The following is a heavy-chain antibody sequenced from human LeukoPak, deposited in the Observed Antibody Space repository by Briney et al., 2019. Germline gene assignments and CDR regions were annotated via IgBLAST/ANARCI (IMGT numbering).Heavy chain of an antibody. CDR2: IKQDGSQK. D-gene: IGHD3-10*01. CDR1: GFSFSSYW. CDR3: ARDPPSLSCVDV. J-gene: IGHJ6*04. Sequence: AGGSLRLSCAASGFSFSSYWVNWVRQVPGKGLEWVANIKQDGSQKYYVDSVKGRFTVSRDNAKNSLYLQMNSLRAEDTAVYYCARDPPSLSCVDVWGKGTTVTVSS. V-gene: IGHV3-7*01.